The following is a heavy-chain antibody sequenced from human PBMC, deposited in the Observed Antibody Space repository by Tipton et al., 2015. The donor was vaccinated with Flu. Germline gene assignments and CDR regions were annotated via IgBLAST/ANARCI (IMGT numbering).Heavy chain of an antibody. V-gene: IGHV4-59*01. J-gene: IGHJ3*02. CDR2: IFHTGST. CDR3: AREWSAFDI. CDR1: GGSITSYY. D-gene: IGHD2-15*01. Sequence: TLSLTCSVSGGSITSYYWSWIRQPPGKGLEWIAFIFHTGSTSYNPSLKSRVSISLDRSRTQFSLKLSSVTAADTAVYYCAREWSAFDIWGQGTMVTVSS.